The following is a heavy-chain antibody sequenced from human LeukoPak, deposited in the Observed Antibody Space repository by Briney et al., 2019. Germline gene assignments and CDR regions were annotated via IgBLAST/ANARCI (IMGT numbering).Heavy chain of an antibody. CDR1: GGTFSSYA. CDR2: IIPIFGTA. V-gene: IGHV1-69*05. J-gene: IGHJ6*03. Sequence: GASVKVSCKASGGTFSSYAISWVRQAPGQGLEWMGGIIPIFGTANYAQKFQGRVTITTDESTSTAYMELSSLRSEDTAVYYCARGDFFLARTAPPNNYYYYYMDVWGKGTTVTVSS. CDR3: ARGDFFLARTAPPNNYYYYYMDV. D-gene: IGHD3-3*01.